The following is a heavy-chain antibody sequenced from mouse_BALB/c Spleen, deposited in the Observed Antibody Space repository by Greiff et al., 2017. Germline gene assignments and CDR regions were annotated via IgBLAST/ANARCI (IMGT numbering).Heavy chain of an antibody. CDR1: GFTFSSYT. Sequence: EVQVVESGGGLVQPGGSLKLSCAASGFTFSSYTMSWVRQTPEKGLEWVAYISNGGGSTYYPDTVKGRFTISRDNAKNTLYLQMSSLKSEDTAMYYCARRDGNYGSWFAYWGQGTLVSVSA. D-gene: IGHD2-1*01. V-gene: IGHV5-12-2*01. CDR3: ARRDGNYGSWFAY. CDR2: ISNGGGST. J-gene: IGHJ3*01.